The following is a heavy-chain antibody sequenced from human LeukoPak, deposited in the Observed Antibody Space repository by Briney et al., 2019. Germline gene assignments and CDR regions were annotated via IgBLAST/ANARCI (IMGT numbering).Heavy chain of an antibody. V-gene: IGHV1-18*01. Sequence: ASVKVSCKXSXYTFTSYGISWVRQAPGQGLEWMGWISAYNGNTNYAQKLQGRVTMTTDTSTSTAYMELRSLRSDDTAVYYCAREKQVPAARGCDYWGQGTLVTVSS. CDR2: ISAYNGNT. D-gene: IGHD2-2*01. J-gene: IGHJ4*02. CDR1: XYTFTSYG. CDR3: AREKQVPAARGCDY.